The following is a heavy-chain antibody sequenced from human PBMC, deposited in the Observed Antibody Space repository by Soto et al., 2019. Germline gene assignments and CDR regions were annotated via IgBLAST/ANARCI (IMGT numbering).Heavy chain of an antibody. Sequence: PGGSLRLSCAASGFTVSSNYMSWVRQAPGKGLEWVSVIYSGGSTYYADSVKGRFTISRDNSKNTLYLQMNSLRAEDTAVYYCARSPVYLQMDVWGQGTTVTVSS. J-gene: IGHJ6*02. D-gene: IGHD2-2*02. V-gene: IGHV3-66*01. CDR1: GFTVSSNY. CDR3: ARSPVYLQMDV. CDR2: IYSGGST.